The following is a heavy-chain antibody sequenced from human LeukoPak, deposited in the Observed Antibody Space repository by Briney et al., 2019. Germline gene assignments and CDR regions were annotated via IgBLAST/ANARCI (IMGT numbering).Heavy chain of an antibody. CDR3: TTEDIVVVPVAIGWIYP. Sequence: GGTLTLSCAASGFTFSNAWMSWIRQPPGKGLEWVGRIKSKTDGGTTDYDAPVKGRFTISRDDSINTLYLQINSLNTEETAVYYCTTEDIVVVPVAIGWIYPCGEGALGTASS. V-gene: IGHV3-15*01. D-gene: IGHD2-2*02. CDR1: GFTFSNAW. CDR2: IKSKTDGGTT. J-gene: IGHJ5*02.